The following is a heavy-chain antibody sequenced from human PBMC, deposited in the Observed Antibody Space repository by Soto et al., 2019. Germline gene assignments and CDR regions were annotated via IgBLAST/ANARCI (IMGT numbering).Heavy chain of an antibody. CDR2: ITPIFRTP. CDR1: GGTFNNFA. D-gene: IGHD6-6*01. V-gene: IGHV1-69*01. CDR3: ARPGSAAPAPIGYFLCAMEV. Sequence: QVQLVQSGAEVKTPGSSVKVSCKASGGTFNNFAIHWVRQAPGQGLEWMGGITPIFRTPNFAQKFQGRVSITADESTRTVYMELSSLTYEDTAVYYCARPGSAAPAPIGYFLCAMEVWGRGTTVTVSS. J-gene: IGHJ6*01.